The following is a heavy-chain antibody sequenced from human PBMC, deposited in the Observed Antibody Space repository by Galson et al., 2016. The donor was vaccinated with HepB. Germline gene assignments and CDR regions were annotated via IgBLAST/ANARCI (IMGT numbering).Heavy chain of an antibody. CDR1: AFTFSRHA. D-gene: IGHD3-10*01. CDR3: ARGYYYYIRHGMDV. Sequence: SLRLSCAASAFTFSRHAMHWVRQAPGKGLEWVACITYDGSNKDYTDSVKGRFAISRDNAKNTLYLQMNSLRAEDMGVYYCARGYYYYIRHGMDVWGQGTTVTVSS. V-gene: IGHV3-30*09. J-gene: IGHJ6*02. CDR2: ITYDGSNK.